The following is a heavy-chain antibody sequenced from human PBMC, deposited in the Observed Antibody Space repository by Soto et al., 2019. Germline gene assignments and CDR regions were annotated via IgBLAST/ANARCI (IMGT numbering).Heavy chain of an antibody. CDR1: GYTFTSYA. Sequence: QVQLVQSGAEVKKPGASVKVSCKASGYTFTSYAMHWVRQAPGQRPEWMGWINAGNGNTKYSQKFQGRVTITRDTSASTGYMELSSLRSEDTAVYYCARDPCIPRCPDYWGQGTLVTVSS. D-gene: IGHD2-15*01. V-gene: IGHV1-3*01. J-gene: IGHJ4*02. CDR2: INAGNGNT. CDR3: ARDPCIPRCPDY.